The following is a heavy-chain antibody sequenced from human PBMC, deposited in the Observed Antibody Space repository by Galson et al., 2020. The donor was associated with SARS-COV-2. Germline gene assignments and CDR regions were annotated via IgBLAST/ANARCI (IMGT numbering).Heavy chain of an antibody. V-gene: IGHV4-31*03. CDR1: GASISSDSYY. D-gene: IGHD2-2*01. J-gene: IGHJ4*02. CDR2: INYSGNT. Sequence: SETLSLTCTVSGASISSDSYYWSWIRQHPGKSLEWIWYINYSGNTYYNPSLKSRITLSVDTCRNQFSLKLSSVTAADTAIYFCARNNQLLFDFWGQGTLVSVTS. CDR3: ARNNQLLFDF.